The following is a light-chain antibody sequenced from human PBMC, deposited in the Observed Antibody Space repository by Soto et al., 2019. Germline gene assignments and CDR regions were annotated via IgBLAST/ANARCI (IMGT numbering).Light chain of an antibody. CDR3: LQAYRTTWT. V-gene: IGKV1-39*01. Sequence: DVQMTQTPTSLSASVGDRVTITCRASESIGIYLNWYQQKPGKVPNLLIYAASSVFEGVPSRFSGSGSGTNFSLTINSLQPEDFATYFCLQAYRTTWTFGQGTKVDIK. CDR1: ESIGIY. CDR2: AAS. J-gene: IGKJ1*01.